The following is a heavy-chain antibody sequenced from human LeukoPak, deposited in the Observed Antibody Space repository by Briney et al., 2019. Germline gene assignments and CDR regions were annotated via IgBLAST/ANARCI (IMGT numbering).Heavy chain of an antibody. CDR2: IYYTGSI. V-gene: IGHV4-28*02. CDR3: ARQSDAKSYYPD. D-gene: IGHD3-10*01. Sequence: SETLSLTCSDSGSSIASRNWWCWIRQPPGKGLEWIGYIYYTGSIYYNPSLKSRVTMSVDTSKNQFSLRLSSVTAVDTAVYYCARQSDAKSYYPDWGQGTLVTVSS. J-gene: IGHJ4*02. CDR1: GSSIASRNW.